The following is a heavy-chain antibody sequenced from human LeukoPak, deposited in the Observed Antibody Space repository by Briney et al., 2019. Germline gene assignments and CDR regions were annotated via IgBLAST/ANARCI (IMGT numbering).Heavy chain of an antibody. Sequence: GGSLRLSCTASGFIFNDFWMSWVRQAPGEGLEWVANIRQDGGAKNYVDSVKGRFTISRDNAKKSLYLQMNSLRAEDTAVYYCAPPPIAATGNWGQGTLVTVTS. V-gene: IGHV3-7*01. CDR2: IRQDGGAK. J-gene: IGHJ4*02. CDR3: APPPIAATGN. D-gene: IGHD6-13*01. CDR1: GFIFNDFW.